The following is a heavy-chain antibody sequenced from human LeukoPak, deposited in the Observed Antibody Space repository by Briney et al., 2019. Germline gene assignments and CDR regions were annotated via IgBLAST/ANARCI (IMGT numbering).Heavy chain of an antibody. CDR1: GYTFTGYY. J-gene: IGHJ6*02. D-gene: IGHD3-3*01. Sequence: GASVKVSCKASGYTFTGYYMHWVRQAPGQGLEWMGGIIPIFGTANYAQKFQGRVTITADESTSTAYMELSSLRSEDTAVYYCARVAYYDFWSGLEGYTYYYGMDVWGQGTTVTVSS. CDR2: IIPIFGTA. CDR3: ARVAYYDFWSGLEGYTYYYGMDV. V-gene: IGHV1-69*13.